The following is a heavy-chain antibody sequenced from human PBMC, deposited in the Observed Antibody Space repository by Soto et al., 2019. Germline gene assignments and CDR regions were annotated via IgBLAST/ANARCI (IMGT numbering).Heavy chain of an antibody. V-gene: IGHV4-31*03. CDR2: VHHSGST. CDR1: GGSVNRGAFY. J-gene: IGHJ5*02. D-gene: IGHD2-2*01. Sequence: QVQLQESGPGVVKPSQTLSLTCTVSGGSVNRGAFYWTWIRQRPGKGLEWIGNVHHSGSTDYNPSLESRITVSLDTSENTFSLRLTAVTAADTAVYFCARMLPAKRGNNWFDLWGQGTLVTVSS. CDR3: ARMLPAKRGNNWFDL.